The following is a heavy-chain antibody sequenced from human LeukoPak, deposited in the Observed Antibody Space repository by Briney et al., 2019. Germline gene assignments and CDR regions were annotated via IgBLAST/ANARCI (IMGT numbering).Heavy chain of an antibody. Sequence: ASVKVSCKASGYIFTSFYIHWVRQAPGQGLEWMGIINPSGGSTNYAQKFRGRVTMTRDTSTSTIYMELSSLRSEDTAVYYCARAAIAARYYFDYWGQGSLVTVSS. CDR1: GYIFTSFY. CDR2: INPSGGST. CDR3: ARAAIAARYYFDY. D-gene: IGHD6-6*01. J-gene: IGHJ4*02. V-gene: IGHV1-46*01.